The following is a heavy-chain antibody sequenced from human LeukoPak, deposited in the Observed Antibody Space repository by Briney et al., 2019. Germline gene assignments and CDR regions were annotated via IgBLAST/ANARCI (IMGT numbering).Heavy chain of an antibody. J-gene: IGHJ3*02. V-gene: IGHV1-2*02. CDR3: ATWGLHFDI. Sequence: RASVKVSCKASGYTFGAYYMYWVRQAPGQGLEWMGWIRPNSGGTNYTQKFRGRVTMTRDTSINTAYMELSRLTSDDTAVYFCATWGLHFDIWGQGTMVTVSS. D-gene: IGHD3-16*01. CDR1: GYTFGAYY. CDR2: IRPNSGGT.